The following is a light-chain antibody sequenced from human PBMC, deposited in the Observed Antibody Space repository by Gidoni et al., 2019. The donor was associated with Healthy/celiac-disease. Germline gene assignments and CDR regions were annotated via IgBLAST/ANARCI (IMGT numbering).Light chain of an antibody. Sequence: DIVMTQSPLSLPVTPGAPASISCRSSQSLLHSNGYNYLDWYLQKPGQSPQLLIYLGSNRASGVPDRFSGSGSGTDFTLKISRVEAEDVGVSYCMQALQTPRYTFGQGTKLEIK. CDR3: MQALQTPRYT. CDR1: QSLLHSNGYNY. J-gene: IGKJ2*01. CDR2: LGS. V-gene: IGKV2-28*01.